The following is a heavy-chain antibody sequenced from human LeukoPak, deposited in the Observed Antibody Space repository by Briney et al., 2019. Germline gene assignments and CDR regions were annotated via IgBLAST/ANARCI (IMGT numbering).Heavy chain of an antibody. J-gene: IGHJ5*02. CDR2: ISGSGGST. V-gene: IGHV3-23*01. CDR3: AKDQEYDFWSGYYGLYNWFDP. D-gene: IGHD3-3*01. CDR1: GFTFSSYA. Sequence: GGSLRLSCAASGFTFSSYAMSWVRQAPGKGLEWVSAISGSGGSTYYADSVKGRFTISRDNSKTTLYLQMNSLRAADTAVYYCAKDQEYDFWSGYYGLYNWFDPWGQGTLVTVSS.